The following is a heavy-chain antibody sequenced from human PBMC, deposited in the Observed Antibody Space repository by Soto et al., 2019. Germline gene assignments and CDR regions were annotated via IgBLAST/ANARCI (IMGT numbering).Heavy chain of an antibody. V-gene: IGHV4-34*01. CDR2: INHRGST. CDR1: GGSFSGYY. D-gene: IGHD6-13*01. J-gene: IGHJ2*01. Sequence: QVQLQQWGAGLLKPSETLSLTCAVYGGSFSGYYWSWIRQPPGKGLEWIGEINHRGSTNYNPSLKSRVTISVDTSKIQFSRKLSSVTAADTAVYYCARVYGKQLVWYFDLWGRGTLVTVSS. CDR3: ARVYGKQLVWYFDL.